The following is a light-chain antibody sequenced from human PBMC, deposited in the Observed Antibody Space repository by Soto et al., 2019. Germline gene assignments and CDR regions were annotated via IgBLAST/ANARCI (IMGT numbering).Light chain of an antibody. V-gene: IGKV3-15*01. CDR1: QSVSSN. J-gene: IGKJ2*01. CDR2: GAS. Sequence: ETVMPQYPATLSVSPGEGATLSCRASQSVSSNLAWYQQNPGQAPRLLIYGASTRATGIPARFSGSGSGTEFTLTISSLQSDDVAVYYCQQYNNWPPFTFGQGTKV. CDR3: QQYNNWPPFT.